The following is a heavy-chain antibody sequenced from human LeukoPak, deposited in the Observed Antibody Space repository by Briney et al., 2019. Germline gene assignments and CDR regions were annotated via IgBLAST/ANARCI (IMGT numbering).Heavy chain of an antibody. V-gene: IGHV1-46*01. J-gene: IGHJ4*02. D-gene: IGHD2-21*01. CDR3: AREFRGGYFDY. Sequence: GGSLRLSCKASGFTFTTYYMHWVRQAPGQGLEWMGLINPSGTSTNYAQKFQGRVTMTRDTSTSTVYMELSSLRSEDTAVYYCAREFRGGYFDYWGQGTLVTVSS. CDR1: GFTFTTYY. CDR2: INPSGTST.